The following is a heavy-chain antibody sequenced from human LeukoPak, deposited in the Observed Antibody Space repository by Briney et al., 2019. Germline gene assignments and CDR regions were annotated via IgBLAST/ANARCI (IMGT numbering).Heavy chain of an antibody. D-gene: IGHD3-10*01. CDR2: ISGSGGST. V-gene: IGHV3-23*01. CDR1: GFTFSSYA. J-gene: IGHJ4*02. CDR3: AKSGFGGYYGDY. Sequence: GGSLRLSCAASGFTFSSYAMSWVRQAPGKGLEWVSAISGSGGSTYYADSVKGRFTISRDNSKNTPYLQMNSLRAEDTAVYYCAKSGFGGYYGDYWGQGTLVTVSS.